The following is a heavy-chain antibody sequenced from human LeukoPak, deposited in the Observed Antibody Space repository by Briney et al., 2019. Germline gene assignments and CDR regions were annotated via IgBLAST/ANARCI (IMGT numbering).Heavy chain of an antibody. Sequence: SETLSLTCTVSGASVTDYYWSWIRQSPGKGLEWISYIHHSGNSDYNPSLRSRVTTSLDTSRNQFSLNLISVTAADTAVYYCTRGHWGLQSWSQGTLVTVSS. CDR1: GASVTDYY. J-gene: IGHJ5*02. V-gene: IGHV4-59*02. D-gene: IGHD7-27*01. CDR2: IHHSGNS. CDR3: TRGHWGLQS.